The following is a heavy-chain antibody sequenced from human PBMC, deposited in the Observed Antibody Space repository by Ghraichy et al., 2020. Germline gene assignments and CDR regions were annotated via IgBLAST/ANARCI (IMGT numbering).Heavy chain of an antibody. CDR3: AKVLIPQEHYGLDV. CDR2: ISWNSGSI. J-gene: IGHJ6*02. D-gene: IGHD3-9*01. Sequence: LSCAASGFTFDDYGMHWVRQAPGKGLEWVSSISWNSGSIGYADSVKGRFTISRDNAKNSLYLQMNSLRPEDTALYYCAKVLIPQEHYGLDVWGHGTTVTVSS. CDR1: GFTFDDYG. V-gene: IGHV3-9*01.